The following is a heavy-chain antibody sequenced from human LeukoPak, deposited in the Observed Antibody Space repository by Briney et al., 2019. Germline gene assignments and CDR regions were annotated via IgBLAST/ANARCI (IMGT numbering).Heavy chain of an antibody. CDR3: ARIVVVAATRFSYYYGMDV. CDR1: GGSISSSSYY. Sequence: SETLSLTCAVSGGSISSSSYYWGWIRQPPGKGLEWIGGIYYSGSTYYNPSLKSRVTISVDTSKNQFSLKLSSVTAADTAVYYCARIVVVAATRFSYYYGMDVWGQGTTVTVSS. J-gene: IGHJ6*02. CDR2: IYYSGST. V-gene: IGHV4-39*01. D-gene: IGHD2-15*01.